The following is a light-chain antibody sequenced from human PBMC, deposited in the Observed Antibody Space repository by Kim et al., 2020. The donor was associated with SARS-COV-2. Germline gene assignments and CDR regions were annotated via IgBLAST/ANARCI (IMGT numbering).Light chain of an antibody. CDR1: QSVSSY. CDR2: DAS. CDR3: QQRSNWPLT. V-gene: IGKV3-11*01. Sequence: EIVLTQSTATLSLSPGENATLPCRASQSVSSYLAWYQQKPAKAPRLLIYDASNRATGIPARFSGSGSGTDFTLTISSLEPEDFAVYYCQQRSNWPLTFGQGTRLEIK. J-gene: IGKJ5*01.